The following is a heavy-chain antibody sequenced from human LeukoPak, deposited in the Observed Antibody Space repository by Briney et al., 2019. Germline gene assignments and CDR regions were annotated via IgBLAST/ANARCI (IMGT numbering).Heavy chain of an antibody. J-gene: IGHJ4*02. CDR1: GFTFSSYA. Sequence: GGSLRLSCAASGFTFSSYAMHWVRQAPGKGLEWVAVISYDGSNKYYADSVKGRFTISRDNSKNTLCLQMNSLRAEDTAVYYCARDVSSTSCYGPDYWGQGTLVTVSS. CDR3: ARDVSSTSCYGPDY. D-gene: IGHD2-2*01. CDR2: ISYDGSNK. V-gene: IGHV3-30*04.